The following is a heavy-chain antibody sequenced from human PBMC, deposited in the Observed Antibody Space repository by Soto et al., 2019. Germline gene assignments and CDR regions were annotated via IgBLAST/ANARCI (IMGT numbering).Heavy chain of an antibody. D-gene: IGHD5-12*01. V-gene: IGHV3-23*01. Sequence: PGGSLRLSCAASGFIFSNAMSWVRQAPGKGLEWVSAISGSGGSTYYADSVKGRFTISRDNSKNTLYLQMNSLRAEDTAVYYCAKDVDIVATGVFDYWGQGTLVTVSS. CDR1: GFIFSNA. CDR2: ISGSGGST. J-gene: IGHJ4*02. CDR3: AKDVDIVATGVFDY.